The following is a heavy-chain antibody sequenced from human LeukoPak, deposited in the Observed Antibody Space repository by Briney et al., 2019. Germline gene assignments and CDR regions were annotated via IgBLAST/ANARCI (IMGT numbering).Heavy chain of an antibody. V-gene: IGHV3-7*01. J-gene: IGHJ4*02. CDR2: IKQDGSEK. D-gene: IGHD1-1*01. Sequence: RGSPRLSCAASGFTSSSYWMSWVRPAPGKGLEWVANIKQDGSEKYYVDSVKGRFTISRDNAKNSLYLQMNSLRAEDTAVYYCARSGGGIYWGQGTLVTVSS. CDR3: ARSGGGIY. CDR1: GFTSSSYW.